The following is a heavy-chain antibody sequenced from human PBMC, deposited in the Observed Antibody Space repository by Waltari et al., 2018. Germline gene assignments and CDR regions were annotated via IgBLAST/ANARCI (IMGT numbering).Heavy chain of an antibody. V-gene: IGHV1-2*02. D-gene: IGHD2-15*01. CDR2: INPNSGGT. CDR1: GYPFTGYY. Sequence: QVQLVQSGAEVKKPGASVKVSCKASGYPFTGYYMHWVRQAPGQGLEWMGWINPNSGGTNYAQKFQGRVTMTRDTSISTAYMELSRLRSDDTAVYYCARAPPIVVVVAATDYWGQGTLVTVSS. CDR3: ARAPPIVVVVAATDY. J-gene: IGHJ4*02.